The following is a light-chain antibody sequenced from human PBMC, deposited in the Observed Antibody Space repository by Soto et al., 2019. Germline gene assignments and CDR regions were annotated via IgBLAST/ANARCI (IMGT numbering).Light chain of an antibody. V-gene: IGKV1-39*01. CDR2: AAS. Sequence: DIQMTQSPSSLSASVGDRVTITCRASQSISSYLNWYQQKPGKAPKLLIYAASSLQSGVPSRFRGGRSGTDFTLIISSLQPEDFATYYCQQSYSTPITFGQGTRLEIK. J-gene: IGKJ5*01. CDR1: QSISSY. CDR3: QQSYSTPIT.